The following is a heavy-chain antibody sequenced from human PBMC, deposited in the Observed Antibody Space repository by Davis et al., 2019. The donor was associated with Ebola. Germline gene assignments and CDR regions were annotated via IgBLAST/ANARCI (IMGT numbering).Heavy chain of an antibody. CDR3: ARDRGVVVVATTVYYGMDV. D-gene: IGHD2-15*01. Sequence: GGSLRLSCAASGFTVSSNYMSWVRQAPGKGLEWVSYISSSGSTIYYADSVKGRFTISRDNAKNSLYLQMNSLRAEDTAVYYCARDRGVVVVATTVYYGMDVWGQGTTVTVSS. CDR2: ISSSGSTI. CDR1: GFTVSSNY. V-gene: IGHV3-11*01. J-gene: IGHJ6*02.